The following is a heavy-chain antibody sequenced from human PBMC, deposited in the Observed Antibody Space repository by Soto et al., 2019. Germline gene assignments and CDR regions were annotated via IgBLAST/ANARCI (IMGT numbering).Heavy chain of an antibody. Sequence: GESLKISCKGSGYSFTSYWIGWVRQMPGKGLEWMGIIYPGDSDTRYSPSFQGQVNISADKSISTAYLQWSSLKASDTAMYYCARLHHSTGTTGNRWFDPWGQGTLVTVSS. CDR2: IYPGDSDT. CDR1: GYSFTSYW. J-gene: IGHJ5*02. V-gene: IGHV5-51*01. CDR3: ARLHHSTGTTGNRWFDP. D-gene: IGHD1-1*01.